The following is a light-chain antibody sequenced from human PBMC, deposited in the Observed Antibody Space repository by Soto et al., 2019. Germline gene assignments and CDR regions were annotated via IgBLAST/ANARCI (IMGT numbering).Light chain of an antibody. CDR2: GAS. J-gene: IGKJ5*01. CDR3: QQYNNWRTLT. V-gene: IGKV3-15*01. Sequence: EIVMTHSPATPSLSPGRSFNLSCTASQSVSRKLALYQQKPGQTPRLLIYGASARATGIPARFSGSGSGTEFTLTISSLKSEDFAVYYCQQYNNWRTLTFGQGTRLEIK. CDR1: QSVSRK.